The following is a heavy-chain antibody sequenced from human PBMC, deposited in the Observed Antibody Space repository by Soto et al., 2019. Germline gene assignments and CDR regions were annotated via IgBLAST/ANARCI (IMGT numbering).Heavy chain of an antibody. J-gene: IGHJ4*02. CDR3: AREGYAYGLDF. Sequence: EVQLVQTGGGMIKPGGSLSLSCAASGLSVSDKYMSWVRQAPGKGLEWVSLTYTGGNSYFADFVKGRFIVSRDISKNTLFLHMNSLVAEDTAVYYCAREGYAYGLDFWGQGSLVTVSS. V-gene: IGHV3-53*02. CDR1: GLSVSDKY. D-gene: IGHD3-10*01. CDR2: TYTGGNS.